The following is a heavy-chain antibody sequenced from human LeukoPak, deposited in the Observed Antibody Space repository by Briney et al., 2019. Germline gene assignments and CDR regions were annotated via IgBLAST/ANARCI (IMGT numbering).Heavy chain of an antibody. CDR1: GYIFTDYY. D-gene: IGHD5-18*01. Sequence: ASVKVSCKASGYIFTDYYIHWVRQAPGQGLEWVGWISCNNGDTRYPQKLQGRVTVTTDTSTSTVYMELRGLRSDDTAVYYCARDGGTAGYSSGSDYWGQGTLVTVSS. CDR2: ISCNNGDT. J-gene: IGHJ4*02. V-gene: IGHV1-18*04. CDR3: ARDGGTAGYSSGSDY.